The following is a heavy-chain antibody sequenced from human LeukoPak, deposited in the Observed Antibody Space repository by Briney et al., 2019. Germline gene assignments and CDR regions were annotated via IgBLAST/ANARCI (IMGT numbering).Heavy chain of an antibody. CDR2: MYSGGST. CDR3: ARVRLDRSERNLDAFEN. V-gene: IGHV3-53*01. D-gene: IGHD1-14*01. Sequence: PGGSLRLSCAASGFTVRSNYMSWVRQAPGKGLEWVSSMYSGGSTYYADSVKGRFTISRDIYKNTVYLQMNSLRAEDTAVYFCARVRLDRSERNLDAFENWGQGTMVTVSS. CDR1: GFTVRSNY. J-gene: IGHJ3*02.